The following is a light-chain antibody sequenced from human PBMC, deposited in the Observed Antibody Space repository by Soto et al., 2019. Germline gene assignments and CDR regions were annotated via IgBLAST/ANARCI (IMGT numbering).Light chain of an antibody. J-gene: IGLJ1*01. CDR2: EVN. CDR3: TSYTSSTLRIV. CDR1: SSDIGGFNY. Sequence: QSALTQTASVSGSPGQSITISCTGTSSDIGGFNYVSWYQQHPGKAPKLMIYEVNNRPSGVSSRFSGSKSGYTASLSISGLQTEDEAEYYCTSYTSSTLRIVFGSGTKVTVL. V-gene: IGLV2-14*01.